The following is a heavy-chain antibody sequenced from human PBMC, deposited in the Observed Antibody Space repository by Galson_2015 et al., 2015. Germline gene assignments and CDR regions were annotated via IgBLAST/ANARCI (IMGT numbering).Heavy chain of an antibody. V-gene: IGHV3-30*03. Sequence: SLRLSCAASGFTFNKYGMHWVRQDPGKGLEWVAVMSHDESNKYYADSVKGRFTISRDNAKNSLYLQMNSLRDEDTALYYCARDHAYNYANSGYDYWGQGTLVTVSS. CDR1: GFTFNKYG. CDR2: MSHDESNK. J-gene: IGHJ4*02. CDR3: ARDHAYNYANSGYDY. D-gene: IGHD3-22*01.